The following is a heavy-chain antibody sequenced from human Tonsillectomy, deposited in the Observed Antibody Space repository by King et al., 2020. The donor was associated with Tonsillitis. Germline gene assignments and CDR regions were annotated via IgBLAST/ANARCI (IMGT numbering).Heavy chain of an antibody. CDR2: ISYDGSNI. CDR1: GFTFTSYG. CDR3: AREDKWNLEIYN. D-gene: IGHD1-7*01. Sequence: VQLVESGGGVVQPGRSLRLSCAASGFTFTSYGMHWVRQAPGKGLEWVAVISYDGSNIYYADSVKGRFTISRDNSKNTLCLQMNSLRAEDTAVYYCAREDKWNLEIYNWGQGTLVTVSS. J-gene: IGHJ4*02. V-gene: IGHV3-33*05.